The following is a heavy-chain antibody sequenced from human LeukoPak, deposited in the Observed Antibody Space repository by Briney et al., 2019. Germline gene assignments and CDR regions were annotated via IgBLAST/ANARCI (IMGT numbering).Heavy chain of an antibody. CDR1: GFTFDDYA. CDR2: ISWNSGSI. J-gene: IGHJ3*02. Sequence: GGTLRLSCAASGFTFDDYAMHWVRKAPGKGLEPDSGISWNSGSIGYADSVKGRFTISRDNSKNTLYLQMNSLRTEYTALYYCAKAQNVLIVYAYAFDIWGQGTMVTVSS. CDR3: AKAQNVLIVYAYAFDI. V-gene: IGHV3-9*01. D-gene: IGHD2-8*01.